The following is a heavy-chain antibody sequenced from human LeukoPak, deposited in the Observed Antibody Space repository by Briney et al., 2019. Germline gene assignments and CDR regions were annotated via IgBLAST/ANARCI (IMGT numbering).Heavy chain of an antibody. CDR1: GGSISSYY. Sequence: PSETLSLTCTVSGGSISSYYWSWIRQPPGKGLEWIGYIYYSGSTNYNPSLKSRITISVDTSKIHFSLNLTSVTAADTAVYYCARDSAAGSYHYYTDVWGKGTTVTISS. CDR3: ARDSAAGSYHYYTDV. V-gene: IGHV4-59*01. CDR2: IYYSGST. D-gene: IGHD1-1*01. J-gene: IGHJ6*03.